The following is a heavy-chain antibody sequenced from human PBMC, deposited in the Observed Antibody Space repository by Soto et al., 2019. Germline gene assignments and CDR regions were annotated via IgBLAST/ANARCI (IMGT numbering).Heavy chain of an antibody. CDR1: GLTFNNAW. V-gene: IGHV3-15*01. CDR2: TRSKSDGGTT. CDR3: TTYSGAAFEY. D-gene: IGHD1-26*01. Sequence: GGSLRLSCVASGLTFNNAWMNWVRQAPGKGLEWVGRTRSKSDGGTTDYAAPVKGRFTISRDDSKNMVDLQMSSLKTEDTAIYYCTTYSGAAFEYWGQGALVTVLL. J-gene: IGHJ4*02.